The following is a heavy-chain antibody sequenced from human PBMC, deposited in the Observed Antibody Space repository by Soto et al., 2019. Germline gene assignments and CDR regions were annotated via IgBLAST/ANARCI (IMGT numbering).Heavy chain of an antibody. CDR1: GGSISNYY. V-gene: IGHV4-59*01. CDR2: IYYTGST. CDR3: ARGWGHFDY. Sequence: SETLSLTCTVSGGSISNYYWSWIRQPPGKGLEWIGYIYYTGSTNYNPSLKSRVTISVDTSKNQFSLNLSSVTAADTAVYYCARGWGHFDYWGQGTLVTVYS. D-gene: IGHD7-27*01. J-gene: IGHJ4*02.